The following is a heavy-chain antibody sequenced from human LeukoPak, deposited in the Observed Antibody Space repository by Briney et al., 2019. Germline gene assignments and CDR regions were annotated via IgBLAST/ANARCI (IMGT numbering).Heavy chain of an antibody. D-gene: IGHD3-10*01. CDR1: GGSISSSNW. V-gene: IGHV4-4*02. Sequence: PSGTLSLTCAVSGGSISSSNWWSWVRQPPGKELEWIGEIYHSGSTNYNPSLKSRVTISVDKSKNQFSLKLSSVTAADTAVYYCAGATYGSGSSIPYVYYYYYGMDVWGKGTTVTVSS. J-gene: IGHJ6*04. CDR2: IYHSGST. CDR3: AGATYGSGSSIPYVYYYYYGMDV.